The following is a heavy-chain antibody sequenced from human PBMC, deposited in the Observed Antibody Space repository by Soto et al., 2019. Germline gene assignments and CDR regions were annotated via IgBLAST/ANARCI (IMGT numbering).Heavy chain of an antibody. D-gene: IGHD1-20*01. V-gene: IGHV3-21*01. CDR2: ISSSSYI. CDR3: ARRGAITSRPNWFDP. CDR1: GFTFSSYS. J-gene: IGHJ5*02. Sequence: GGSLRLSCAASGFTFSSYSMNWVCQAPGKGLEWVSSISSSSYIYYADSVKGRFTISRDNAKNSLYLQMNSLRAEDTAVYYCARRGAITSRPNWFDPWGQGTPVTVSS.